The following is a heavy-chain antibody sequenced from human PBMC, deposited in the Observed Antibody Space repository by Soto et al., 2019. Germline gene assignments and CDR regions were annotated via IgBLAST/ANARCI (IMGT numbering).Heavy chain of an antibody. CDR1: GFTFSGSW. CDR3: ARGIFGSGTANDY. J-gene: IGHJ4*02. V-gene: IGHV3-74*01. Sequence: EVQLVESGGGLVQPGGSLRLSCAASGFTFSGSWMHWVRQAPGKGLVWVSRINGDGSGTSYADFVKGRFTIPRDDAKNTLFLQMNGLIAEDTAVYYCARGIFGSGTANDYWGQGTLVTVSS. D-gene: IGHD3-10*01. CDR2: INGDGSGT.